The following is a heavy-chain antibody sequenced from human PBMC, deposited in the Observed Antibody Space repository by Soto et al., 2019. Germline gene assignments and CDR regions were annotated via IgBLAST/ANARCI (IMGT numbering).Heavy chain of an antibody. CDR1: GFTFNNFV. Sequence: EVRLLESGGGLVQPGGSLRLSCAASGFTFNNFVMSWVRQAPGKGLEWVSSISDGGGSTYYGDSVKGRFTISRDNSKNTLYLQMNSLRAEDTAVYYCARCPGEKCARNTIFGVVGEGFDYWGQGTLVTVSS. CDR3: ARCPGEKCARNTIFGVVGEGFDY. J-gene: IGHJ4*02. CDR2: ISDGGGST. D-gene: IGHD3-3*01. V-gene: IGHV3-23*01.